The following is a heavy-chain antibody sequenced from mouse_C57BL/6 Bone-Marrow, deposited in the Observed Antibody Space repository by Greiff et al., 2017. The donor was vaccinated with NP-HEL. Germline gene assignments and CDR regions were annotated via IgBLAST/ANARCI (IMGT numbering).Heavy chain of an antibody. J-gene: IGHJ3*01. CDR3: AREGAISSEAWFAY. D-gene: IGHD1-1*01. V-gene: IGHV1-69*01. Sequence: QVQLQQPGAELVMPGASVKLSCKASGYTFTSYWMHWVKQRPGQGLEWIGEIDPSDSYTNYNQKFKGKSTLTVDKSSSTAYMQLSSLTSEDSAVYYGAREGAISSEAWFAYWGQGTLVTVSA. CDR2: IDPSDSYT. CDR1: GYTFTSYW.